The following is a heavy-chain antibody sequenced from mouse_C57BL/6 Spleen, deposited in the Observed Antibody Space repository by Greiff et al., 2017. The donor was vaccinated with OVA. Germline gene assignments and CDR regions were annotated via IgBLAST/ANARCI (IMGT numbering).Heavy chain of an antibody. V-gene: IGHV1-80*01. D-gene: IGHD2-3*01. CDR2: IYPGDGDT. CDR3: AREDGYYVDYSMDY. J-gene: IGHJ4*01. Sequence: QVQLQQSGAELVKPGASVKISCKASGYAFSSYWMNWVKQRPGKGLEWIGQIYPGDGDTNYNGKFKGKATLTADKSSSTAYMQLSSLTSEDSAVYFCAREDGYYVDYSMDYWGQGTSVTVSS. CDR1: GYAFSSYW.